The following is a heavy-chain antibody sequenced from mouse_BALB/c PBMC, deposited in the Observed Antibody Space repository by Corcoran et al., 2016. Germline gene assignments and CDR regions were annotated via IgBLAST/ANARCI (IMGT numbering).Heavy chain of an antibody. CDR3: AGGYPYLDY. J-gene: IGHJ2*01. D-gene: IGHD1-2*01. CDR1: GYTFTSYV. CDR2: INPYNDGT. V-gene: IGHV1S136*01. Sequence: EVQLQQSGPELVKPGASVTMSCKASGYTFTSYVMHWVQQEPGQGLEWIGYINPYNDGTKYNEKFKGKATLTSDKSSSTAYMELSSLTSEDSAVDCCAGGYPYLDYWGQGTTLTVSS.